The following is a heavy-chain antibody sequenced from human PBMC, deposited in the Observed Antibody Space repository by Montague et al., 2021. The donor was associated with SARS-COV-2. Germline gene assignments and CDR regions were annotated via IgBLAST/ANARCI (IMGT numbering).Heavy chain of an antibody. CDR2: TYFRSSFYN. CDR1: GDSVSSSTVA. Sequence: CAISGDSVSSSTVAWNWLRQSPSRGLEWLGRTYFRSSFYNDYALSVKSRLNIQPDSAKNQLSLQLTSVTPEDTAIYYCARQDTSGWLTLDYWGQGILVTVSS. D-gene: IGHD6-19*01. V-gene: IGHV6-1*01. CDR3: ARQDTSGWLTLDY. J-gene: IGHJ4*02.